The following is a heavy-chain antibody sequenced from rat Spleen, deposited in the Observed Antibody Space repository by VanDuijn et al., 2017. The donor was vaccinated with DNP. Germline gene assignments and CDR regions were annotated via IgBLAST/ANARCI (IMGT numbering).Heavy chain of an antibody. Sequence: EVQLVESGGGLLQPGRSLKLSCVASGFTFSYYWMTWIRQVPGKGLEWIASITTSGDSTSSPDSVKGRFTISRDNAKNTLYLQMNSLRSEDTATYYCARGGRSYFDYWGQGVMVTVSS. CDR3: ARGGRSYFDY. J-gene: IGHJ2*01. V-gene: IGHV5-31*01. CDR1: GFTFSYYW. D-gene: IGHD1-11*01. CDR2: ITTSGDST.